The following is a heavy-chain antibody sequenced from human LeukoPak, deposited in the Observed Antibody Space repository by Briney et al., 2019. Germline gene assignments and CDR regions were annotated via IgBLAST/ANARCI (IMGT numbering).Heavy chain of an antibody. V-gene: IGHV3-23*01. J-gene: IGHJ2*01. CDR2: LNPGAGFA. D-gene: IGHD1-26*01. Sequence: GGSLRLSCAASGFAFSNYAITWVRQAPGKGLEWVSTLNPGAGFAYYADSVKGRFTISRDNSSHTLYLQMTSLRADDTALYFCGTRAGGSYSLWYFDLWGRGTLVTVSS. CDR1: GFAFSNYA. CDR3: GTRAGGSYSLWYFDL.